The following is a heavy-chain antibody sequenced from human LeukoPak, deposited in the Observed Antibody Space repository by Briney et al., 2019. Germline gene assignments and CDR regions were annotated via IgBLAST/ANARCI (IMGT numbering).Heavy chain of an antibody. CDR2: IYTSGST. CDR1: GGSISSYY. J-gene: IGHJ3*02. D-gene: IGHD6-13*01. CDR3: ARDTSSWYPDAFDI. Sequence: TSETLSLTCTVSGGSISSYYWSWIRQPAGKGLEWIGRIYTSGSTNYNPPLKSRVTMSVDTSKNQFSLKLSSVTAADTAVYYCARDTSSWYPDAFDIWGQGTMVTVSS. V-gene: IGHV4-4*07.